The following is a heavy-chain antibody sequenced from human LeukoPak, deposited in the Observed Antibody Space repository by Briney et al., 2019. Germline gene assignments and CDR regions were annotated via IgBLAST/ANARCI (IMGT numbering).Heavy chain of an antibody. J-gene: IGHJ4*02. CDR3: ASARGFGELTYFDY. CDR1: GASISSGPYY. CDR2: IYYSGTT. V-gene: IGHV4-61*09. D-gene: IGHD3-10*01. Sequence: SQTLSLTCTVSGASISSGPYYWNWIRQTAGKGLEWIGHIYYSGTTKYNPSLKSRATISVDTSKNQFSLRLSSVTAADTAVYYCASARGFGELTYFDYWGQGTLVTVSS.